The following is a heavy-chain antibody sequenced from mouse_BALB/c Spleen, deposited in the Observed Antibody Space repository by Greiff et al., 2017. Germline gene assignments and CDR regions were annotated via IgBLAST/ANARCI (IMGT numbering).Heavy chain of an antibody. J-gene: IGHJ4*01. V-gene: IGHV14-3*02. CDR1: GFNIKDTY. CDR3: AFIYDGYYAYAMDY. CDR2: IDPANGNT. Sequence: EVQRVESGAELVKPGASVKLSCTASGFNIKDTYMHWVKQRPEQGLEWIGRIDPANGNTKYDPKFQGKATITADTSSNTAYLQLSSLTSEDTAVYYCAFIYDGYYAYAMDYWGQGTSVTVSS. D-gene: IGHD2-3*01.